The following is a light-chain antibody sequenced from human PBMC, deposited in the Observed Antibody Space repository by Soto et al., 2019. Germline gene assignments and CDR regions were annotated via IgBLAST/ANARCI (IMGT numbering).Light chain of an antibody. CDR3: QQYNNWYT. J-gene: IGKJ2*01. Sequence: EIVMTQSPATLSVSPGERATLFCRASQSVSSNLAWYQQKPGQAPRLLIYGASTRATGIPARFSGSGSGTEFTLTISSQQSEDFAVYYCQQYNNWYTFGQGTKLEIK. V-gene: IGKV3-15*01. CDR1: QSVSSN. CDR2: GAS.